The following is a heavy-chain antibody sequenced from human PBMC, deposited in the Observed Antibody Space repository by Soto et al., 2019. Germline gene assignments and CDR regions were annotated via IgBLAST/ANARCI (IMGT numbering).Heavy chain of an antibody. V-gene: IGHV3-23*01. J-gene: IGHJ4*02. Sequence: GGSLRLSCAASGFTFSSYAMSWVRQAPGKGLEWVSAISGSGGGTYYADSVKGRFTISRDNSKNTLYLQMNSLRAEDTAVYYCAKQTTPAEYYFDYWGQGTLVTVSS. CDR1: GFTFSSYA. D-gene: IGHD2-15*01. CDR2: ISGSGGGT. CDR3: AKQTTPAEYYFDY.